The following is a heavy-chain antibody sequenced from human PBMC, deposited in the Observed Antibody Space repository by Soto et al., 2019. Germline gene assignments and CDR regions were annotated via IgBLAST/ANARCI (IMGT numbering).Heavy chain of an antibody. CDR1: GYTFASYG. CDR3: ARVSITIFGVVIIPFDY. V-gene: IGHV1-18*01. J-gene: IGHJ4*02. Sequence: SVKVSCKDSGYTFASYGSSWVRQAPGQGLEWMGWISAYNGNTNYAQKLQGRVTMTTDTSTSTAYMELRSLRSDDTAVYYCARVSITIFGVVIIPFDYWGQGTLVTVSS. D-gene: IGHD3-3*01. CDR2: ISAYNGNT.